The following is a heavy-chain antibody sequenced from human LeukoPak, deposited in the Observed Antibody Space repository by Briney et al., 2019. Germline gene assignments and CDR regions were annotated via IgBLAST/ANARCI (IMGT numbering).Heavy chain of an antibody. Sequence: GGSLRLSCAASGFTFRAYSMNWVRQAPGKGLEWVSSISSSSTYIYYADSLKGRFTISRDNAKNSLYLQMNSLRAEDTAVYYCARDMFYSDSNGSFNYFDYWGQGALVTVSS. D-gene: IGHD3-22*01. CDR2: ISSSSTYI. J-gene: IGHJ4*02. V-gene: IGHV3-21*01. CDR1: GFTFRAYS. CDR3: ARDMFYSDSNGSFNYFDY.